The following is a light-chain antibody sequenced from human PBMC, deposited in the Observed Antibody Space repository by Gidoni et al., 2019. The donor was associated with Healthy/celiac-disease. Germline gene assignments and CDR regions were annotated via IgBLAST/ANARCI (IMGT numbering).Light chain of an antibody. Sequence: AIQLTQSPSSLSASVGDRVTLTCRASQGISSALAWYQQKPGKATKLLIYDASSLASGVPSRFSGSGSGTDFTLTISSLQPEDFAPYYCQQFSSYPTFXPXTKVDIK. V-gene: IGKV1-13*02. J-gene: IGKJ3*01. CDR3: QQFSSYPT. CDR2: DAS. CDR1: QGISSA.